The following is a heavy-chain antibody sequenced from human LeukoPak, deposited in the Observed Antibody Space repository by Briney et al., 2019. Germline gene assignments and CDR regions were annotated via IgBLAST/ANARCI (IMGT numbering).Heavy chain of an antibody. V-gene: IGHV3-23*01. D-gene: IGHD2-15*01. Sequence: GGSLRLSCAASGFTFSSYAMSWVRQAPGEGLEWVSAISGSGGSTYYADSVKGRFTISRDNSKNTLYLQMNSLRAEDTAVYYCAKETVGYCSGGSCHPATWFDPWGQGTLVTVSS. J-gene: IGHJ5*02. CDR2: ISGSGGST. CDR3: AKETVGYCSGGSCHPATWFDP. CDR1: GFTFSSYA.